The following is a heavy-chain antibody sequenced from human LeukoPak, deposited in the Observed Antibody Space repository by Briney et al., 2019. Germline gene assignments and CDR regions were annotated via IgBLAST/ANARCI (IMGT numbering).Heavy chain of an antibody. CDR2: IKQDGSEK. CDR1: GFTFSSYW. V-gene: IGHV3-7*01. CDR3: ARDLLGYYYYGMDV. Sequence: GGSLRLSCAASGFTFSSYWMSWVRQAPGKGLEWVANIKQDGSEKYYVDSVKGRFTISRDNAKNSLYLQMNSLRAEDTAVYYCARDLLGYYYYGMDVWGQGTTVTVSS. D-gene: IGHD3-16*01. J-gene: IGHJ6*02.